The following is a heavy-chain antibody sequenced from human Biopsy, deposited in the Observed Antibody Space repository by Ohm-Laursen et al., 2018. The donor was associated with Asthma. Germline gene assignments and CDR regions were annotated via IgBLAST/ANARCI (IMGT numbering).Heavy chain of an antibody. CDR1: RGSLRGYY. Sequence: TLSLTCSVSRGSLRGYYWSWIRQSPGKGLEWIAYISYSIEYSGSTNYNPSLKSRVTISVDTSKKQISLRLSSVIAADTAVYYCAGFCSGGNCADHWGQGTLVTVSS. CDR3: AGFCSGGNCADH. J-gene: IGHJ4*02. D-gene: IGHD2-15*01. CDR2: ISYSIEYSGST. V-gene: IGHV4-59*01.